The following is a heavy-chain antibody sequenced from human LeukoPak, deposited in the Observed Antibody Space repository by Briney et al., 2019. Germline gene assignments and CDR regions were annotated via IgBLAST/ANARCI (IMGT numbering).Heavy chain of an antibody. CDR3: ARTYYDILTGPAGRFDY. J-gene: IGHJ4*02. CDR2: IYHSGST. V-gene: IGHV4-39*07. CDR1: GGSISSSSYY. D-gene: IGHD3-9*01. Sequence: SETLSLTCTVSGGSISSSSYYWGWIRQPPGKGLEWIGEIYHSGSTNYNPSLKSRVTISVDKSKNQFSLKLSSVTAADTAVYYCARTYYDILTGPAGRFDYWGQGTLVTVSS.